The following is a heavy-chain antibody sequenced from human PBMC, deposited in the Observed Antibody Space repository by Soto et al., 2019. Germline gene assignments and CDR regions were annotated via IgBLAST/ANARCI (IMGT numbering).Heavy chain of an antibody. CDR3: ARLFRAHYYDSSGTNEGFDY. Sequence: EVQLVQSGAEVKKPGESLKISCKGSGYSFTSYWIGWVRQMPGKGLEWMGIIYPGDSDTRYSPSFQGQVTISADKSISTAYLQWSSLKASDTAMYYCARLFRAHYYDSSGTNEGFDYWGQGTLVTVSS. J-gene: IGHJ4*02. D-gene: IGHD3-22*01. CDR2: IYPGDSDT. CDR1: GYSFTSYW. V-gene: IGHV5-51*01.